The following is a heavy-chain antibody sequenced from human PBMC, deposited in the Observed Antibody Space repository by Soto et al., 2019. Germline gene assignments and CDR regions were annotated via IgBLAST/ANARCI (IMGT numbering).Heavy chain of an antibody. D-gene: IGHD1-26*01. CDR1: GYTLTELS. CDR2: FDPEDGET. CDR3: ATDLVFLLGATLTFVFYI. V-gene: IGHV1-24*01. Sequence: ASVKVSCKVSGYTLTELSMHWVRQAPGKGLEWMGGFDPEDGETIYAQKFQGRVTMTEDTSTDTAYMELSSLRSEDTAVYYCATDLVFLLGATLTFVFYIWGQGTMVIVS. J-gene: IGHJ3*02.